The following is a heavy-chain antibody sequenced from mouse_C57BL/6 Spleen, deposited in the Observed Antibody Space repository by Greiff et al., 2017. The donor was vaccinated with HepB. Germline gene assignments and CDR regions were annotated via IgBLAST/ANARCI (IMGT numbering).Heavy chain of an antibody. Sequence: VQLQQPGAELVMPGASVKLSCKASGYTFTSYWMHWVKQRPGQGLEWIGEIDPSDSYTNYNQKFKGKSTLTVDKSSSTAYMQLSSLTSEDSAVYYCARGGVITPYFDYWGQGTTLTVSS. D-gene: IGHD1-1*01. CDR2: IDPSDSYT. CDR1: GYTFTSYW. J-gene: IGHJ2*01. V-gene: IGHV1-69*01. CDR3: ARGGVITPYFDY.